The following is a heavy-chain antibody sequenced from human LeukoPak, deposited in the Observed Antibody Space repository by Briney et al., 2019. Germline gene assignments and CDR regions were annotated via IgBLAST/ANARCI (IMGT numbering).Heavy chain of an antibody. V-gene: IGHV4-59*01. CDR2: IYNSGST. D-gene: IGHD3-10*01. Sequence: SETLSLTCTVSGDSISTYYWSWIRQPPGKGLEWIGYIYNSGSTNYNPSLKSRVTISVDTSKNHFSLRLTSVTAADTAVYYCARAGNYYNYWGQGTLVTVSS. CDR1: GDSISTYY. CDR3: ARAGNYYNY. J-gene: IGHJ4*02.